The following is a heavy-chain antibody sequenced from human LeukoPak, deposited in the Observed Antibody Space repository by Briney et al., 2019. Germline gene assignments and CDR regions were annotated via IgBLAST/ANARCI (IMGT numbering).Heavy chain of an antibody. CDR2: GGTRSRTN. CDR3: VVQLTYGELSEPDF. J-gene: IGHJ4*02. D-gene: IGHD3-16*02. V-gene: IGHV3-21*01. CDR1: AFTASSLA. Sequence: KAGGSMRPSCAAAAFTASSLAMDWDRQAPGKGLEWVSSGGTRSRTNYHADSVKGRFSTSTDSPMNSVSLQINSMRAEDTAIYYCVVQLTYGELSEPDFWGQGILVTVSS.